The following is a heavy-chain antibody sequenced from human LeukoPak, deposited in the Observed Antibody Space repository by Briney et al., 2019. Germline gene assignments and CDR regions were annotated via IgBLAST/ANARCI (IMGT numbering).Heavy chain of an antibody. CDR3: ARGPGIVGATKGFDY. CDR1: GFTFSSYA. CDR2: ISYDGGNK. V-gene: IGHV3-30-3*01. D-gene: IGHD1-26*01. J-gene: IGHJ4*02. Sequence: GRSLRLSCAASGFTFSSYAMHWVRQAPGKGLEWVAVISYDGGNKYYADSVKGRFTISRDNSKNTLYLQMNSLRAEDTAVYYCARGPGIVGATKGFDYWGQGTLVTVSS.